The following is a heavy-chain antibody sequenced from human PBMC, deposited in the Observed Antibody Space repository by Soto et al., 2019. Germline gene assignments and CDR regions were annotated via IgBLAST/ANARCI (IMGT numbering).Heavy chain of an antibody. D-gene: IGHD4-17*01. Sequence: GGSLRLSCAASGFTFRRDGMSWVRQAPGKGLEWVSLVTDNGRSTYYADSVKGRFTISRDNTKNTLFLQMNSLRAEDTAVYYCAKERATTTAFDYWGQGALVTVSS. CDR1: GFTFRRDG. CDR3: AKERATTTAFDY. J-gene: IGHJ4*02. CDR2: VTDNGRST. V-gene: IGHV3-23*01.